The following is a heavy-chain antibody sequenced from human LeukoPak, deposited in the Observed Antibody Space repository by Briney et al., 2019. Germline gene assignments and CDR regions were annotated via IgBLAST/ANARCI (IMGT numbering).Heavy chain of an antibody. CDR2: IYHSGST. CDR3: ARGRAKNYYDSSGYPTRFDY. Sequence: ASGTLSLTCAVSGGSISSSNWWSWVRQPPGKGLEWIGEIYHSGSTNYNPSLKSRVTISVDKSKNQFSLKLSSVTAADAAVYYCARGRAKNYYDSSGYPTRFDYWGQGTLVTVSS. D-gene: IGHD3-22*01. CDR1: GGSISSSNW. V-gene: IGHV4-4*02. J-gene: IGHJ4*02.